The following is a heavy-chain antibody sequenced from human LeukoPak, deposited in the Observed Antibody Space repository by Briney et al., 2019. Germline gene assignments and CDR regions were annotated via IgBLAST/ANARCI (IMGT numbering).Heavy chain of an antibody. D-gene: IGHD4-17*01. V-gene: IGHV1-2*02. Sequence: ASVKVSCKASGYTFTGYYMHWVRQAPGQGLEWMGWIDPNSGGTNYAQKFQGRVTMTRDTSISTAYMELSRLRSDDTAVYYCARDGDLVTNYYYYYMDVWGKGTTV. CDR3: ARDGDLVTNYYYYYMDV. J-gene: IGHJ6*03. CDR2: IDPNSGGT. CDR1: GYTFTGYY.